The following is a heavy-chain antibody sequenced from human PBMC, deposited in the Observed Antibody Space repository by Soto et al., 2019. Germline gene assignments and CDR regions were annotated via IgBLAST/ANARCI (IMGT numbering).Heavy chain of an antibody. Sequence: HVQLVESGGGVVQPGRSLRLSCAVSGFNFSTYGMHWVRQAPGKGREWVAVISYNGSHKAFADSVKGRRANSRDNSKNTLFLQMTSLREEYTAVYYRAKDLVKTSSWPADWGQGTLVTVSS. CDR2: ISYNGSHK. D-gene: IGHD6-19*01. V-gene: IGHV3-30*18. CDR3: AKDLVKTSSWPAD. J-gene: IGHJ4*02. CDR1: GFNFSTYG.